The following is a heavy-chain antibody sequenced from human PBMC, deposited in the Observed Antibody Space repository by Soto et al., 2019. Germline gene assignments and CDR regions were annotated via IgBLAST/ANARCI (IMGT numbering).Heavy chain of an antibody. CDR2: ISGSGGST. D-gene: IGHD6-6*01. V-gene: IGHV3-23*01. J-gene: IGHJ4*02. CDR3: AKGSSSARGPGGSYYFDY. Sequence: EVQLLESGGGLVQPGGSLRLSCAASGFTFSSYAMSWVRQAPGKGLEWVSAISGSGGSTYYADSVKGRFTISRDNSKNTLYLQRDSLRAEDTDVYYCAKGSSSARGPGGSYYFDYWGQGTLVTVSS. CDR1: GFTFSSYA.